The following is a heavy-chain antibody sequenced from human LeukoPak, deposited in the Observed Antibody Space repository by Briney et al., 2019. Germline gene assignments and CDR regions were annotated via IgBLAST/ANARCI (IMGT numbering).Heavy chain of an antibody. J-gene: IGHJ4*02. Sequence: GGSLKLSCAASGFTFSGSAMHWVRQASGKGLEWVGRIRSKANSYATAYAASLKGRFTISRDDSKNTAYLQMNSLKTEDTAVYYCTTFIAAAGIDYWGQGTLVTVSS. D-gene: IGHD6-13*01. V-gene: IGHV3-73*01. CDR3: TTFIAAAGIDY. CDR2: IRSKANSYAT. CDR1: GFTFSGSA.